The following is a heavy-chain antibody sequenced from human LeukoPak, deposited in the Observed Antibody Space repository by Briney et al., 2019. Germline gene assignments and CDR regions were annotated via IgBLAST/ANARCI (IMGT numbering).Heavy chain of an antibody. CDR2: ISSNGGRT. D-gene: IGHD3-22*01. CDR1: GFTFSGYA. CDR3: ARGSGNYESGGYSLYLDY. J-gene: IGHJ4*02. Sequence: GGSLRLSCAASGFTFSGYAMQWVRQAPGKGLEYVSAISSNGGRTYYANSVKGRFTISRDNSKNTLYLQMGSLRAEDMAVYYCARGSGNYESGGYSLYLDYCGQGTLVTVAS. V-gene: IGHV3-64*01.